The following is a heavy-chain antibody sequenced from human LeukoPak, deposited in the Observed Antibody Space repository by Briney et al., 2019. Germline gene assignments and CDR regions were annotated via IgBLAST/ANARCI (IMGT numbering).Heavy chain of an antibody. CDR2: ISAYNGDT. D-gene: IGHD1-1*01. V-gene: IGHV1-18*01. CDR3: ARDGGYGTNDY. Sequence: GASVKVSCKASGYTFTHYAITWVRQAPGQGLEWMGWISAYNGDTNYAQKLQDRVLMTTDTSTSTAYMELRSLRSDDTAVYYCARDGGYGTNDYWGQGTLVTVSS. J-gene: IGHJ4*02. CDR1: GYTFTHYA.